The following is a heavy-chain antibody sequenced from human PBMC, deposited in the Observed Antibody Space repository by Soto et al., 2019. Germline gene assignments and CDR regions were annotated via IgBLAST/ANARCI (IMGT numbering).Heavy chain of an antibody. Sequence: SETLSLTCAVYGGSFSGYYWSWIRQPPGKGLEWIGEINHSGSTNYNPSLKSRVTISVDTSKNQFSLKLSSVTAADTAVYYCARPALLLPRGNWFDPWGQGTLVTVSS. V-gene: IGHV4-34*01. CDR2: INHSGST. J-gene: IGHJ5*02. CDR1: GGSFSGYY. CDR3: ARPALLLPRGNWFDP. D-gene: IGHD2-15*01.